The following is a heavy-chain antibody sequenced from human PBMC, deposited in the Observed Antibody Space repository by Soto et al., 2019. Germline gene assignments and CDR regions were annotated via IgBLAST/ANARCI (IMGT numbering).Heavy chain of an antibody. V-gene: IGHV4-39*01. CDR2: IYYSGNT. Sequence: SETLSLTCTVSSASISSTDYTWGWIRQPPGKGLEWIGSIYYSGNTYYNPSLNSRVTVSVDTSKNQFSLKVTSVTAADTAVYYCARLYGYGSGRSCHGNYAMDGWGKGTKVTVAS. CDR1: SASISSTDYT. CDR3: ARLYGYGSGRSCHGNYAMDG. J-gene: IGHJ6*04. D-gene: IGHD2-15*01.